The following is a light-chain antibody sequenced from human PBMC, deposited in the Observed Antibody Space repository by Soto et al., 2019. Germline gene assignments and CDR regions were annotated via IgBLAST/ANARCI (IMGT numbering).Light chain of an antibody. J-gene: IGKJ1*01. CDR3: QQFYVTPWT. CDR1: QSVLFRSNYKSY. CDR2: WAS. Sequence: DIVLTQSPDSLAVSLGDRAAISCESSQSVLFRSNYKSYLSWYQQKPGQPPRLLIYWASVRQSGVPDRFSGSGSGTYFTLTISSLQAEDVAVYYCQQFYVTPWTFGQGTKVDIK. V-gene: IGKV4-1*01.